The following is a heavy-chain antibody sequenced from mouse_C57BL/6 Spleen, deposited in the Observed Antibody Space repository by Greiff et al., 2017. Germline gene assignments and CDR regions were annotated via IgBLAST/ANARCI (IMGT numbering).Heavy chain of an antibody. CDR2: ISSGGSYT. Sequence: EVQLQESGGDLVKPGGSLKLSCAASGFTFSSYGMSWVRQTPDKRLEWVATISSGGSYTYYPDSVKGRFTISRDNAKNTLYLQMSSLKSEDTAMYYCARGANYYGSSEYYLDYWGQGTTLTVSS. CDR3: ARGANYYGSSEYYLDY. D-gene: IGHD1-1*01. V-gene: IGHV5-6*01. CDR1: GFTFSSYG. J-gene: IGHJ2*01.